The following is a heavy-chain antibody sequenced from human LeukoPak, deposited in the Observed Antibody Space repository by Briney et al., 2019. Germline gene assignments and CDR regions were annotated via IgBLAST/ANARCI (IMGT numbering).Heavy chain of an antibody. V-gene: IGHV3-30-3*01. D-gene: IGHD6-19*01. CDR2: ISYDESYK. J-gene: IGHJ4*02. CDR3: AKDKQWLDFDY. Sequence: PGGSLRLSCAASGFTFSSYAMHWVRQAPGKGLEWVALISYDESYKYYADSVKGRFTISRDNSKNTLYLQMNSLRAEDTAVYYCAKDKQWLDFDYWGQGTLVTVSS. CDR1: GFTFSSYA.